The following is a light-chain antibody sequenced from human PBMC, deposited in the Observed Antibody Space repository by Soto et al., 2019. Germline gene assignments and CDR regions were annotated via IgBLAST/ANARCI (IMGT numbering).Light chain of an antibody. CDR1: HDITRF. Sequence: DIQMTQSPSSLSASVGDRVTITCQASHDITRFLNWYQHKPGRAPKLLIYDASILEAGVPTRFSGSGSGKHFTFTISSLQPEDVATYYCQHCDYLPIFGPGTTVDFK. CDR3: QHCDYLPI. J-gene: IGKJ3*01. CDR2: DAS. V-gene: IGKV1-33*01.